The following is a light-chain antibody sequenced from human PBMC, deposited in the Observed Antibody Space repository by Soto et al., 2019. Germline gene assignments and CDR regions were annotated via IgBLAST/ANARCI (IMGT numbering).Light chain of an antibody. Sequence: QSVLTQPASVSGSPGQSITISCTGTGSDVGGYDYVSWYQHHPGKAPKVMIYEVTNRPSGVSNRFSGSKSGNTASLTISGLLAEDEADYYCSSYTRSSPYVFGHATKVTV. CDR3: SSYTRSSPYV. CDR1: GSDVGGYDY. J-gene: IGLJ1*01. V-gene: IGLV2-14*01. CDR2: EVT.